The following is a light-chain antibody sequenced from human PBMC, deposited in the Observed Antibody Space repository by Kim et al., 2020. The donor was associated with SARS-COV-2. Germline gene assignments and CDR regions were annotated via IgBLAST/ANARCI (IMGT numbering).Light chain of an antibody. Sequence: EIVLTQSPGTLSLSPGERATLSCRASQSVSSSYLAWYQQKPGQAPRLLIYGASSRATGILDRFSGSGSGTDFTLTISRLEPEDFAVYYCQQYGSPLTFGGGTKVDIK. J-gene: IGKJ4*01. CDR1: QSVSSSY. V-gene: IGKV3-20*01. CDR3: QQYGSPLT. CDR2: GAS.